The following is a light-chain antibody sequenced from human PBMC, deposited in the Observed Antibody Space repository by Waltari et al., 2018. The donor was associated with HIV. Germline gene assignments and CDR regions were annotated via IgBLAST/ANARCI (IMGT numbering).Light chain of an antibody. J-gene: IGKJ3*01. V-gene: IGKV4-1*01. CDR2: WAS. CDR3: QQYYTTPFT. Sequence: DIVMTQSPDSLAVSLGERATINCKSSQSVLYSSNNKNNLAWYQQKPGQPPQLLIYWASTRESGVPDRVSGSGSGTEFTLTISSLQAEDVAVYYCQQYYTTPFTFGPGTTVDIK. CDR1: QSVLYSSNNKNN.